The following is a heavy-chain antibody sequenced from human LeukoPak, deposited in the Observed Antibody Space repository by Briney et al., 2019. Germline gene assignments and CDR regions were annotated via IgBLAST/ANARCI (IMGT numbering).Heavy chain of an antibody. CDR2: INHSGST. J-gene: IGHJ4*02. CDR1: GGSFSGYY. CDR3: ARGGGSYYYFDY. Sequence: SETLSLTCAVYGGSFSGYYWSWIRQPPGKGLEWIGEINHSGSTNYNPSLKSRVTMSVDTSKNQFSLKLSSVTAADTAVYYCARGGGSYYYFDYWGQGTLVTVSS. V-gene: IGHV4-34*01. D-gene: IGHD1-26*01.